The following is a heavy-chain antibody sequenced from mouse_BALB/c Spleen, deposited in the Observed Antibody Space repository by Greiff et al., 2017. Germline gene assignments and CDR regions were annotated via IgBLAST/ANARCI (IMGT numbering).Heavy chain of an antibody. V-gene: IGHV2-2*01. CDR1: GFSLTSYG. J-gene: IGHJ2*01. CDR2: IWSGGST. Sequence: QVQLKESGPGLVQPSQSLSITCTVSGFSLTSYGVHWVRQSPGKGLEWLGVIWSGGSTDYKAAFISRLSISKDNSKSQVFFKMNSLQADDTAIYYCARTNFDYWGQGTTLTVSS. CDR3: ARTNFDY.